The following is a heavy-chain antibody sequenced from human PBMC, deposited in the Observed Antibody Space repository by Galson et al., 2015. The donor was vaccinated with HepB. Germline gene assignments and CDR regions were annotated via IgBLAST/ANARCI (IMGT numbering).Heavy chain of an antibody. CDR2: IWFDARNA. Sequence: SLRLSCAASGFTFSGYAMHWVRQAPGKGLEWVAVIWFDARNAFYADSVKGRFTISRDDSMDTLYLQMDSLRAEDTAVYYCARDSVGYCTSTSCFYYYMDVWGKGTTVAVSS. D-gene: IGHD2-2*01. J-gene: IGHJ6*03. CDR1: GFTFSGYA. V-gene: IGHV3-33*01. CDR3: ARDSVGYCTSTSCFYYYMDV.